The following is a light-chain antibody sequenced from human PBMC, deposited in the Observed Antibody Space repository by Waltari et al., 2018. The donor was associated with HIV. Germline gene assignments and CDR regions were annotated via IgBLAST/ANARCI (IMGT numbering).Light chain of an antibody. CDR2: AAS. Sequence: DIQLTQYPSSLSASVGDRVTITCRASQSISSYLNWYQQIPGKAPRFLIFAASNLQRGVPSRFSGSGSGTDFTLTISSLQPEDFATYYCQQSYITPRTFGQGTKVEIK. CDR1: QSISSY. V-gene: IGKV1-39*01. J-gene: IGKJ1*01. CDR3: QQSYITPRT.